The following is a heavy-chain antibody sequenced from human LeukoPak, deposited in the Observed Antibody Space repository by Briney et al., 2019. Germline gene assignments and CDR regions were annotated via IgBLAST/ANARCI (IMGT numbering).Heavy chain of an antibody. Sequence: AGGSLRLSCAASGFTFTSYWMHWVRQAPGKGLVWVSRINTDGSNTEYADSVKGRFTISRDNAKNSLYLQMNSLRVEDTAVYYCAKVAKYYYGSETYYFFEHWGQGTPVTASS. V-gene: IGHV3-74*03. CDR2: INTDGSNT. D-gene: IGHD3-10*01. CDR1: GFTFTSYW. J-gene: IGHJ4*02. CDR3: AKVAKYYYGSETYYFFEH.